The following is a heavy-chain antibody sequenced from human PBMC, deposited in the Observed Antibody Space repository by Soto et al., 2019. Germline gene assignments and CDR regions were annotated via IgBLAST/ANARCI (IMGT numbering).Heavy chain of an antibody. D-gene: IGHD3-22*01. J-gene: IGHJ5*02. V-gene: IGHV4-30-4*01. Sequence: SETLSLTCTVSGGSISSGDYYWSWIRQPPGKGLEWIGYIYYSGSTYYNPSLKSRVTISVDTSKNQFSLKLSSVTAADTAVYYCARVWRHYDSSGYYWFWFDPWGQGTLVTVSS. CDR2: IYYSGST. CDR1: GGSISSGDYY. CDR3: ARVWRHYDSSGYYWFWFDP.